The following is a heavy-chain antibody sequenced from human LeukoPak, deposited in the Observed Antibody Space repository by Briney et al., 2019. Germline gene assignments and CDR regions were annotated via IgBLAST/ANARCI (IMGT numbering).Heavy chain of an antibody. CDR3: ARGLLEWLRLETYYFDY. J-gene: IGHJ4*02. CDR2: IKTDGSQK. D-gene: IGHD3-3*01. CDR1: GFTFSRYW. V-gene: IGHV3-7*01. Sequence: GSLRLSCAASGFTFSRYWMTWVRQAPGKGLEWVANIKTDGSQKYYVDSVKGRFSISRDNAKNSLYLQMNSLRVDDTAIYYCARGLLEWLRLETYYFDYWGQGTLVTVSS.